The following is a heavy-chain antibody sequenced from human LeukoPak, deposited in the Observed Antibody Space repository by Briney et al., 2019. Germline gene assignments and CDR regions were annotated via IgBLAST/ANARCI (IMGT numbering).Heavy chain of an antibody. D-gene: IGHD3-10*01. J-gene: IGHJ4*02. CDR1: GGSISSYY. Sequence: KPSETLSLTCTVSGGSISSYYWSWIRQPAGKGLDWIGRIYTSGSTNYNPSLKSRVTMSVDTSKNQFSLKLSSVTAADTAVYYCAREGYYGSGRCSDYWGQGTLVTVSS. CDR3: AREGYYGSGRCSDY. CDR2: IYTSGST. V-gene: IGHV4-4*07.